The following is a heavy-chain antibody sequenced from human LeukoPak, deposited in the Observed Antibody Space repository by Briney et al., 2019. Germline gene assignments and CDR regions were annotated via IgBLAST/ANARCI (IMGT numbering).Heavy chain of an antibody. CDR1: GFDFSNYW. CDR3: ASNYGG. Sequence: GGSLRLSCAASGFDFSNYWMYWVRQAPGKGLEWVANIKQDGSEKYYVDSARGRFTISRDNAKNSLSLQMNSLRAEDTAVYYCASNYGGWGQGTLDTVSS. V-gene: IGHV3-7*03. CDR2: IKQDGSEK. D-gene: IGHD4-11*01. J-gene: IGHJ4*02.